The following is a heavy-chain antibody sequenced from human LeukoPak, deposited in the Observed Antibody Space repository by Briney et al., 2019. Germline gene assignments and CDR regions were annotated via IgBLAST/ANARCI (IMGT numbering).Heavy chain of an antibody. CDR3: ARLRDLYNVFEY. Sequence: SETLSLTCTVSGASITSYYWTWIRQPPGKGLEWIAYIHYSGSTNCNPSLKSRVTISVDMSKNQFSLKLSSVTAADTAVYYCARLRDLYNVFEYWGQGALVTVSS. CDR2: IHYSGST. CDR1: GASITSYY. D-gene: IGHD3-16*01. V-gene: IGHV4-59*01. J-gene: IGHJ4*02.